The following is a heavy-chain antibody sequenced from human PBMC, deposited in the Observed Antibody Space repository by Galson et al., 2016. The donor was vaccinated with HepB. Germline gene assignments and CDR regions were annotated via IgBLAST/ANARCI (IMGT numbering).Heavy chain of an antibody. J-gene: IGHJ4*02. CDR1: GSKFSTYG. CDR3: ARGPLGEFQSYYFDQ. V-gene: IGHV3-33*01. D-gene: IGHD3-16*01. CDR2: IWYDGGTK. Sequence: SLRLSCAASGSKFSTYGMHWVRQAPGKGLEWVAVIWYDGGTKYYADSVKGRFTIARDNSKNTLYLQMNSLRAEDAAVYYCARGPLGEFQSYYFDQWGQGTLVTVSS.